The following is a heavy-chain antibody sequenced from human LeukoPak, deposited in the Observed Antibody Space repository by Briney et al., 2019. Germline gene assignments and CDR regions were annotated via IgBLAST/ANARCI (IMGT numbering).Heavy chain of an antibody. CDR2: TYYRSKWYN. V-gene: IGHV6-1*01. CDR3: ARDLGTTGWHTFDY. Sequence: SQTLSLTCVVSGDSVSSKNGAWNWIRQSPSRGLEWLGRTYYRSKWYNDYAESMEGRMTISQDTSKNQYSLHLNSVTPDDTAAYYCARDLGTTGWHTFDYWGQGTLVTVSS. CDR1: GDSVSSKNGA. D-gene: IGHD6-19*01. J-gene: IGHJ4*02.